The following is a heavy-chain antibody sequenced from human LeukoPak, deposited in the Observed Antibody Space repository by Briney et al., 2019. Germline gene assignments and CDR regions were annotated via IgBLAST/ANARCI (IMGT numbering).Heavy chain of an antibody. CDR2: ISSSGSTI. CDR3: AADIVVVVAATPDGFNY. D-gene: IGHD2-15*01. CDR1: GFTFSDYY. Sequence: PGGSLRLSCAASGFTFSDYYMSWIRQAPGKGLEWVSYISSSGSTIYYADSVKGRFTISRDNAKNSLYLQMNSLRAEDTAVYYCAADIVVVVAATPDGFNYWGQGTLVTVSS. J-gene: IGHJ4*02. V-gene: IGHV3-11*01.